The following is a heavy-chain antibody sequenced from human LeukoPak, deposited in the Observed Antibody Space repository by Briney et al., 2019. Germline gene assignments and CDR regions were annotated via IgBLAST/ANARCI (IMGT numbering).Heavy chain of an antibody. CDR1: GGSISSSSYY. Sequence: SETLSLTCTVSGGSISSSSYYWGWIRQPPGKGLEWIGSIYYSGSTYYNPSLKSRVTISVDTSKNQFSLKLSSVTAADTAVYYCARHAQDTAMATGFDYWGQGTLVTVSS. J-gene: IGHJ4*02. CDR3: ARHAQDTAMATGFDY. CDR2: IYYSGST. D-gene: IGHD5-18*01. V-gene: IGHV4-39*01.